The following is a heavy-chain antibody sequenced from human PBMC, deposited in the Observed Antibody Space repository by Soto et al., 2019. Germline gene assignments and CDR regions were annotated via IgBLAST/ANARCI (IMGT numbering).Heavy chain of an antibody. Sequence: QVQLQQWGAGLLKPSETLSLTCAVYGGSFSGYYWSWIRQPPGKGLEWIGEINHSGSTNYNPSLKSRGTISVDTSKNQFSLKLSSVTAADTAVYYCARRRWVVPAAKGFDYWGQGTLVTVSS. CDR3: ARRRWVVPAAKGFDY. V-gene: IGHV4-34*01. J-gene: IGHJ4*02. CDR1: GGSFSGYY. CDR2: INHSGST. D-gene: IGHD2-2*01.